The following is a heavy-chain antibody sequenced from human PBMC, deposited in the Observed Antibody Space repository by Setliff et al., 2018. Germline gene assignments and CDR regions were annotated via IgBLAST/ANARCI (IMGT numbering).Heavy chain of an antibody. V-gene: IGHV4-59*01. D-gene: IGHD5-18*01. CDR2: VYYTGNT. CDR3: ARDRTAYNYGMDV. J-gene: IGHJ6*02. CDR1: GGSIMNYF. Sequence: TLSLTCTVSGGSIMNYFWSWIRQPPGKGLEWVGYVYYTGNTNYNPSLKSRLTISVDPSKNQVSLELKSATTADTAVYYCARDRTAYNYGMDVWGQGTTVTVS.